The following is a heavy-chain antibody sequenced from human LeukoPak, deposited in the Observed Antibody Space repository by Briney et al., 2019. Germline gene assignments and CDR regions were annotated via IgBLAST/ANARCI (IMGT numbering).Heavy chain of an antibody. CDR1: GFSFGSHW. V-gene: IGHV3-7*03. D-gene: IGHD3-22*01. CDR2: INQNGGSI. CDR3: VKSGGYATAIRYFDL. Sequence: GGSLRLTCAASGFSFGSHWMNWVRQAPGKGLEWVAIINQNGGSIGYGDSVKGRFTISRDNAKNSLYLQMDSLRTEDTALYYCVKSGGYATAIRYFDLWGRGTLVTVSS. J-gene: IGHJ2*01.